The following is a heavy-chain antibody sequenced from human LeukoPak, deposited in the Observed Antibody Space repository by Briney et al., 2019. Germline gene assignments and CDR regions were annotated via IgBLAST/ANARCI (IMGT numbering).Heavy chain of an antibody. J-gene: IGHJ4*02. D-gene: IGHD6-19*01. CDR3: AREGRLAGYSSGRTNPTDY. V-gene: IGHV1-69*06. CDR2: IIPISDTA. CDR1: GGTFNNYA. Sequence: SVKVSCKASGGTFNNYAISWVRQAPGQGLEWMGGIIPISDTANDAQKFKGRVTITADKSTSTVYMELSSLRSEDTAVYYCAREGRLAGYSSGRTNPTDYWGQGTLVTVSS.